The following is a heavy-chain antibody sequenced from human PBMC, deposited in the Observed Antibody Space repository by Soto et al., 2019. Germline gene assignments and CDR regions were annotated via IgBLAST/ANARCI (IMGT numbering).Heavy chain of an antibody. CDR3: ARDKGGQLLFWFDP. CDR1: GYTFTSYA. CDR2: INAGNGNA. Sequence: ASVKVSCKASGYTFTSYAMHWVRQAPGQRLEWMGWINAGNGNAKYSQKFQGRVTITRDTSASTAYMELSSLRSEDTAVYYCARDKGGQLLFWFDPWGQGTLVTVSS. J-gene: IGHJ5*02. D-gene: IGHD2-2*01. V-gene: IGHV1-3*01.